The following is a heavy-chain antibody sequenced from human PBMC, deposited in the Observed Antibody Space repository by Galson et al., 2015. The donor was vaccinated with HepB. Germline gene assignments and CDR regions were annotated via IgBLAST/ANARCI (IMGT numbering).Heavy chain of an antibody. Sequence: SVKVSCKVSGYTLTELSMHWVRQAPGKGLEWMGGFDPEDGETIYAQKFQGRVTMTEDTSTDTAYMELSSLRSEDTAVYYCATDLASQMAFDIWGQGTMVTVSS. CDR3: ATDLASQMAFDI. CDR1: GYTLTELS. V-gene: IGHV1-24*01. D-gene: IGHD3-3*02. J-gene: IGHJ3*02. CDR2: FDPEDGET.